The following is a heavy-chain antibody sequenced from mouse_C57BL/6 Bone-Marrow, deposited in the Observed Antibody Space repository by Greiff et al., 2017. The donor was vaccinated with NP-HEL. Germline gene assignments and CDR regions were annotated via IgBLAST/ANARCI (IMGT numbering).Heavy chain of an antibody. V-gene: IGHV1-5*01. CDR3: TNYYGSRRFYFDY. CDR2: IYPGNSDT. CDR1: GYTFTSYW. J-gene: IGHJ2*01. Sequence: EVQRVESGTVLARPGASVKMSCKTSGYTFTSYWMHWVKQRPGQGLEWIGAIYPGNSDTSYNQKFKGKAKLTAVTSASTAYMELSSLTNEDSAVYYCTNYYGSRRFYFDYWGQGTTLTVSS. D-gene: IGHD1-1*01.